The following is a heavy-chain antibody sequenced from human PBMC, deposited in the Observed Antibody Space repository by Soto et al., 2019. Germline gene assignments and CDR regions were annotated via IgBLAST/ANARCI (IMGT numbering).Heavy chain of an antibody. V-gene: IGHV3-11*01. Sequence: GGSLRLSCADSGFTFSDYYMSWIRQAPGKGLEWVSYISSSGSTIYYADSVKGRFTISRDNAKNSLYLQMNSLRAEDTAVYYWARGDCSGTSCYGIHYWGQGTLVTVSS. D-gene: IGHD2-2*01. CDR1: GFTFSDYY. CDR2: ISSSGSTI. CDR3: ARGDCSGTSCYGIHY. J-gene: IGHJ4*02.